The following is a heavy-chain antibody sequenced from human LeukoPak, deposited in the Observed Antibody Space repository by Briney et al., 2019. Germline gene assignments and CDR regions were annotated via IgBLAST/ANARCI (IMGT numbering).Heavy chain of an antibody. CDR2: IGKDGRGK. V-gene: IGHV3-7*01. J-gene: IGHJ4*02. D-gene: IGHD3-22*01. CDR3: ARDRDYYAIDY. Sequence: GGSLRLSCAASGFTFSSYWMGWVRQAPGKGLEWVANIGKDGRGKNYVDSVKGRFTISRDNAKNSLDLQMNSLRADDTAVYYCARDRDYYAIDYWGQGTLVTVSS. CDR1: GFTFSSYW.